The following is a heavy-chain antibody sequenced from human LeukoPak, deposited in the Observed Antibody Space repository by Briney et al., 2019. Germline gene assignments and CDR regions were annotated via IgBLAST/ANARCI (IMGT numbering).Heavy chain of an antibody. Sequence: GGSLRLSCAASGSTFDDYAMHWVRQAPGKGLEWVSGISWNSGSIGYADSVKGRFTISRDNAKNSLYLLMNSLRAEDTAVYYCARGIVATSYWGQGTLVTVSS. J-gene: IGHJ4*02. D-gene: IGHD5-12*01. V-gene: IGHV3-9*01. CDR1: GSTFDDYA. CDR3: ARGIVATSY. CDR2: ISWNSGSI.